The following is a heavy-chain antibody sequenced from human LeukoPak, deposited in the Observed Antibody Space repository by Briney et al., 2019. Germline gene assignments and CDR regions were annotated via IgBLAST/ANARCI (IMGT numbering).Heavy chain of an antibody. CDR2: ISAYNGNT. CDR1: GYTFTSYG. V-gene: IGHV1-18*01. Sequence: ASVKVSCKASGYTFTSYGISWVRQAPGQGLERMGWISAYNGNTNYAQKLQGRVTMTTDTSTSTAYMELRSLRSDDTAVYYCATDRITMTGDAFDIWGQGTMVTVSS. J-gene: IGHJ3*02. CDR3: ATDRITMTGDAFDI. D-gene: IGHD3-22*01.